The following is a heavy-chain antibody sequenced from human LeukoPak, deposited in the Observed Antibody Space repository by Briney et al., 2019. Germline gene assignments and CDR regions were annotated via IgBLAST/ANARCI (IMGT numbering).Heavy chain of an antibody. CDR2: SNSDGSST. CDR1: GFTFRSYW. V-gene: IGHV3-74*01. J-gene: IGHJ4*02. Sequence: GGSLRLSCAASGFTFRSYWMHWVRQAPGKGLVWVSRSNSDGSSTTYADSVKGRFTVSRDNAKNTLHLQMNSLRAEDTAVYYCAREDFNDYYVDYWGQGTLVTVSS. D-gene: IGHD2-21*02. CDR3: AREDFNDYYVDY.